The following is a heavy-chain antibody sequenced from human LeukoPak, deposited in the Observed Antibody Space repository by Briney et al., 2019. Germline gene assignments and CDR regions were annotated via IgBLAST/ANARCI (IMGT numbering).Heavy chain of an antibody. CDR2: ISAYNGNT. CDR3: ARAKWELGGPFDY. Sequence: ASVKVSRKASGYTFTSYGISWVRKAPGQGIERMGWISAYNGNTNYAQKLQGRVTMTTDTSTSTAYMELRSLRSDDTAVYYCARAKWELGGPFDYWGQGTLVTVSS. J-gene: IGHJ4*02. D-gene: IGHD1-26*01. CDR1: GYTFTSYG. V-gene: IGHV1-18*01.